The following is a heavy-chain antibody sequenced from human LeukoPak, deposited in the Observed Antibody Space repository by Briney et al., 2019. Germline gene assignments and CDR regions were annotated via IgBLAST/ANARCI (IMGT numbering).Heavy chain of an antibody. CDR2: ISSNGIST. V-gene: IGHV3-64D*06. D-gene: IGHD1-26*01. CDR1: GFTFSSFA. Sequence: GSLRLSCSASGFTFSSFAMHWVRQAPGKGLEYVSAISSNGISTYYADSVKGRFSISRDNSKNTLYLQMSRLRPDDTAVYYCVKGRDIILGAVPFDYWGQGTLVTVSS. J-gene: IGHJ4*02. CDR3: VKGRDIILGAVPFDY.